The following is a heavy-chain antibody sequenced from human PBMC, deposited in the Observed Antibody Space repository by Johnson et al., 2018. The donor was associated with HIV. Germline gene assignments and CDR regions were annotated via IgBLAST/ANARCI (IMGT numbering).Heavy chain of an antibody. CDR2: ISSSGGTI. CDR1: RFTFSDYY. V-gene: IGHV3-11*01. Sequence: QVQLVESGGGLVKPGGSLRLSCAASRFTFSDYYMSWIRQTPGKGLEWVSYISSSGGTIYYADSVKGRFTISRDNSKNTLYLQMNSLRAEDTALYYCAKDASTLGGDAFDIWGQGTMVTVSS. CDR3: AKDASTLGGDAFDI. J-gene: IGHJ3*02. D-gene: IGHD3-16*01.